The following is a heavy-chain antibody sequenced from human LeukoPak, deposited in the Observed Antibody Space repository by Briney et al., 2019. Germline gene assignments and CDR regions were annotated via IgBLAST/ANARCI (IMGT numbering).Heavy chain of an antibody. V-gene: IGHV3-30*18. CDR2: ISYDGSNK. Sequence: GGSLRLSCAASGFTFSSYGMHWIRQAPGKGLEWVAVISYDGSNKYYADSVKGRFTISRDNSKNTLYLQMNSLRAEDTAVYYCAKGERYFDWFVPHDAFDIWGQGTMVTVSS. CDR3: AKGERYFDWFVPHDAFDI. CDR1: GFTFSSYG. J-gene: IGHJ3*02. D-gene: IGHD3-9*01.